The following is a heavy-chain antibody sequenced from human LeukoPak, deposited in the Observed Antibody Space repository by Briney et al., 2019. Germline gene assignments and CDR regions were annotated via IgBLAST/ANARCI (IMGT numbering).Heavy chain of an antibody. D-gene: IGHD3-9*01. CDR1: GFTYDDYA. V-gene: IGHV3-23*01. CDR2: ISGSGGST. CDR3: AKDRYDILTGYYDY. Sequence: GGSLTLSCAASGFTYDDYAMLGARQAPGKGLEGVSAISGSGGSTYYAVSVKGRFTISRDNSKNTLYLQMNSLRAEDTAVYYCAKDRYDILTGYYDYWGQGTLVTVSS. J-gene: IGHJ4*02.